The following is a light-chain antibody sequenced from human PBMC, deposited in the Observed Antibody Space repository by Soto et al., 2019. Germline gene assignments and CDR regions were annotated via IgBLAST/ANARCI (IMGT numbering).Light chain of an antibody. CDR2: GAY. CDR3: QQYDDWPS. J-gene: IGKJ1*01. CDR1: QSFSSD. V-gene: IGKV3-15*01. Sequence: EIVLTQSPGILSLSPGETATLSCKASQSFSSDYLAWYQQKAGQAPRLLIFGAYTRASGIPGRFSGSGSGTELTLTISSLQSEDFAVYYCQQYDDWPSFGQGTKVDIK.